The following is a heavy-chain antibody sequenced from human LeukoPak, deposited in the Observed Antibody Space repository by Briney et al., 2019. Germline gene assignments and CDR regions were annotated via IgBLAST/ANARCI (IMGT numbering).Heavy chain of an antibody. J-gene: IGHJ4*02. CDR2: IYYSGST. CDR1: GGSFSGYY. D-gene: IGHD6-13*01. CDR3: ARGAAAGAGSFDY. Sequence: SETLSLTCAVYGGSFSGYYWSWIRQPPGKGLEWIGYIYYSGSTNYNPSLKSRVTISVDTSKNQFSLKLSSVTAADTAVYYCARGAAAGAGSFDYWGQGTLVTVSS. V-gene: IGHV4-59*01.